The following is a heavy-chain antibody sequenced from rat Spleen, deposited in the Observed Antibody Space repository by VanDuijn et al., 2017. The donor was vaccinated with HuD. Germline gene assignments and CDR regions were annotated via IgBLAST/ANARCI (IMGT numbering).Heavy chain of an antibody. Sequence: EVQLVESGGGLVQPGRSLKLSCAASGFPFSNYGMHWIRQAPTKGLEWVASITPSGNITYYRDSVKGRFTISRDNGKSTLYLQMDSLRSEDTATYYCARGLFEYWGQGVMVTVSS. CDR2: ITPSGNIT. CDR3: ARGLFEY. CDR1: GFPFSNYG. V-gene: IGHV5-19*01. J-gene: IGHJ2*01.